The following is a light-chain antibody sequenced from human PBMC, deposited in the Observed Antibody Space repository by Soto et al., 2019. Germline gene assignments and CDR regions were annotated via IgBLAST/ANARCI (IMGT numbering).Light chain of an antibody. J-gene: IGLJ3*02. V-gene: IGLV2-8*01. Sequence: LTQPPSVSVSPGQTASITCTGTSSDVGAYKYVSWYQQYPGKAPKLMIYEVTKRPSGVPDRFSGSKSGNTASLTVSGLQAEDEADYYCTSYVGNDIWVFGGGTKVTVL. CDR3: TSYVGNDIWV. CDR2: EVT. CDR1: SSDVGAYKY.